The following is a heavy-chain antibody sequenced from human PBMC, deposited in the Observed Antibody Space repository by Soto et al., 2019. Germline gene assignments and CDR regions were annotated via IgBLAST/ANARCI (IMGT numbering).Heavy chain of an antibody. CDR3: ARFPVVVVAARRGVMDV. D-gene: IGHD2-15*01. V-gene: IGHV3-21*01. Sequence: GGSLRLSCAASGFTFSSYSMNWVRQAPGKGLEWVSSISSSSSYIYYADSLKGRFTISRDNAKNSLYLQMNSLRAEDTAVYYCARFPVVVVAARRGVMDVWGKGTTVTVSS. J-gene: IGHJ6*03. CDR2: ISSSSSYI. CDR1: GFTFSSYS.